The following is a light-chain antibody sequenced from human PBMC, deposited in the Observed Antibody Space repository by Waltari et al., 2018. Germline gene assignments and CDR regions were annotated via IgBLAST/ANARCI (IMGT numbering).Light chain of an antibody. CDR3: QQYGRAPLT. CDR1: QSVGSGY. V-gene: IGKV3-20*01. CDR2: GAT. J-gene: IGKJ3*01. Sequence: VLTPSPGTLSLFPGERATLSCRASQSVGSGYLAWYQQKVGQAPRLLIYGATSRATGVPDRFSGTESGTDFTLSISRLEPEDSAVYFCQQYGRAPLTFGPGTKVEIK.